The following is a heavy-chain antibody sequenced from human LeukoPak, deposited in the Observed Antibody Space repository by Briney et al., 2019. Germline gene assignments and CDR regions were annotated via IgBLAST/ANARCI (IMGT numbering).Heavy chain of an antibody. D-gene: IGHD3-22*01. CDR3: ARGLHYYDSSGYYLDY. V-gene: IGHV4-61*02. J-gene: IGHJ4*02. CDR1: GGSISSGSYY. CDR2: IYTSGST. Sequence: PSETLSLTCTVSGGSISSGSYYWSWIRQPAGKGLEWIGRIYTSGSTNYNPSLKSRVTISVDTSKNQFSLKLSSVTAADTAVYYCARGLHYYDSSGYYLDYWGQGTLVTVSS.